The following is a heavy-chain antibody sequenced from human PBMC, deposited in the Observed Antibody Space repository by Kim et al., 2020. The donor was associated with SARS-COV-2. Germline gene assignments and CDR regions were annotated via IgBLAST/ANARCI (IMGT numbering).Heavy chain of an antibody. V-gene: IGHV3-13*01. CDR2: IGTAGDT. CDR1: GFTFSSYD. J-gene: IGHJ6*02. Sequence: GGSLRLSCAASGFTFSSYDMHWVRQATGKGLEWVSAIGTAGDTYYPGSVKGRFTISRENAKNSLYLQMNSLRAGDTAVYYCARERPRYYYGSGSYLYYYGMDVWGQGTTVTVSS. CDR3: ARERPRYYYGSGSYLYYYGMDV. D-gene: IGHD3-10*01.